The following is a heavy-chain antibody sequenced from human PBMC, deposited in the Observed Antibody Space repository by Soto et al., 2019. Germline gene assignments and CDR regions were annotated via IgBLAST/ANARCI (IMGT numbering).Heavy chain of an antibody. J-gene: IGHJ5*02. Sequence: QVQLQESGPGLVRPSETLSLTCTVSGDSISSYYWSWIRQPPGKGLEWIGYISFTGSTIYNPSLESRTAISLDTSKNQVSLKLKSVTAADTAVYFCAGVGEWPVWFGPWGRGTLVTVSS. CDR2: ISFTGST. V-gene: IGHV4-59*12. D-gene: IGHD3-10*01. CDR1: GDSISSYY. CDR3: AGVGEWPVWFGP.